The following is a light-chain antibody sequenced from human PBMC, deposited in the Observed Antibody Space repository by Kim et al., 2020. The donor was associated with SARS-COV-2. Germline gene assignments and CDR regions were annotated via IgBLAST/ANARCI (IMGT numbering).Light chain of an antibody. Sequence: PSSQYTFVEDRVTITCQENQDISNTLNWYQQEPRKAPKHLIYDTSILESGVSPRFSGSGSGTFFSLTINNLQPEDSATYFCQQRQTFGQGTKLEIK. V-gene: IGKV1-33*01. CDR2: DTS. CDR1: QDISNT. CDR3: QQRQT. J-gene: IGKJ2*01.